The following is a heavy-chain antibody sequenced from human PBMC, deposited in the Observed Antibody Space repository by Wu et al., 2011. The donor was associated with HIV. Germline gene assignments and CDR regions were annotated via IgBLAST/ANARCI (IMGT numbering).Heavy chain of an antibody. J-gene: IGHJ4*02. V-gene: IGHV1-69*01. CDR3: AHYSSGSYIDL. Sequence: QVQLVQSGAEVKKPGSSVKVSCKTSGGTFRSNAISWVRQAPGQGLEWMGGIISMFGIVNYAQKFQGKVTITTDESTSTAYMELSSLRSEDTAVYYCAHYSSGSYIDLWGQGTLVTVSS. CDR2: IISMFGIV. CDR1: GGTFRSNA. D-gene: IGHD3-10*01.